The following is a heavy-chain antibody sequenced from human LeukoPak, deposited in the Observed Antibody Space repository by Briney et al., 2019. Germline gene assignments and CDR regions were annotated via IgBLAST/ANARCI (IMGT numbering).Heavy chain of an antibody. D-gene: IGHD3-3*01. CDR3: ARSPYYDFWKGVRWFDP. CDR1: XFXFSDYY. V-gene: IGHV3-11*01. J-gene: IGHJ5*02. CDR2: ISTSGSTI. Sequence: SXRLXXAASXFXFSDYYMSWIRQAPGKGLEWVSYISTSGSTIYYADSVKGRFTISRDNAKNSLYLQMNSLRAEDTAVYYCARSPYYDFWKGVRWFDPWGQGTLVTVSS.